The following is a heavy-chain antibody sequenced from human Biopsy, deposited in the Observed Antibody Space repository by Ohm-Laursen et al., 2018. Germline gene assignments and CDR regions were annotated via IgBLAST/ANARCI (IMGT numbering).Heavy chain of an antibody. D-gene: IGHD3-3*01. V-gene: IGHV4-59*01. CDR3: ARLFRLDDYWNDDPPDGFDV. J-gene: IGHJ3*01. CDR2: ITDTGTS. Sequence: SQTLSLTCSVSAVSMTGYDWSRIRLAPGQGLEWIVYITDTGTSNYNPSLRGRVAMSVDTSKNQFSLQLTPVTAADTAMFFCARLFRLDDYWNDDPPDGFDVWGQGTMVTVSS. CDR1: AVSMTGYD.